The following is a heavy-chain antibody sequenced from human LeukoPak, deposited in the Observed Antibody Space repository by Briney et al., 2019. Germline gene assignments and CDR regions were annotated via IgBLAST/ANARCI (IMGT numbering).Heavy chain of an antibody. CDR1: GYTFTSYW. CDR3: ARVITMIRGVPDRFDP. CDR2: IYPGDSDT. V-gene: IGHV5-51*01. J-gene: IGHJ5*02. D-gene: IGHD3-10*01. Sequence: GESRNISCKRSGYTFTSYWIAWVRQLPAKGLEWMGIIYPGDSDTRYSPSFQGQVANSGDKSISSAYLQWSSLKASDSAMYYCARVITMIRGVPDRFDPWGQGTLVTVST.